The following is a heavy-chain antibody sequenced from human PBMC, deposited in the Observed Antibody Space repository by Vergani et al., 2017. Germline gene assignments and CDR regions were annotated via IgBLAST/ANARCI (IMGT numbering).Heavy chain of an antibody. J-gene: IGHJ4*02. CDR2: IIPIFGTA. Sequence: QVQLVQSGAEVKKPGSSVKVSCKASGGTFSSYAISWVRQAPGQGLEWMGGIIPIFGTANYAQKFQGRVTITADESTSTAYMELSSLSSEDTAVYYSARGRVRGVIITKFDYWGQGTLVTVSS. CDR1: GGTFSSYA. V-gene: IGHV1-69*01. CDR3: ARGRVRGVIITKFDY. D-gene: IGHD3-10*01.